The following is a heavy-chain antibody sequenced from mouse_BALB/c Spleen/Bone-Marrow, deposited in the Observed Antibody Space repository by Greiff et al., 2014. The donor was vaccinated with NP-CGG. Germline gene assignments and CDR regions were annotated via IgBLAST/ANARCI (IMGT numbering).Heavy chain of an antibody. CDR3: ARLGGNYHLYALDY. V-gene: IGHV5-17*02. Sequence: EVKLQESGGGLVQPGGSRKLSCAASGFTFSSFGMHWVRQAPEKGLEWVAYISSGSSNIYYADTVKGRFTISRDNHKNTLFLQKTSLRTEDATMNYCARLGGNYHLYALDYWGQGTSVTVSS. J-gene: IGHJ4*01. D-gene: IGHD2-1*01. CDR1: GFTFSSFG. CDR2: ISSGSSNI.